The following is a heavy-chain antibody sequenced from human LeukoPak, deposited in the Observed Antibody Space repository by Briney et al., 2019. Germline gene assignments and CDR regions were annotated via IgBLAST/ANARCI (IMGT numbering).Heavy chain of an antibody. D-gene: IGHD3-10*01. Sequence: GGTLRLSCAASGFTVSNKYISWVRQAPGKGLEWLSVMYSGGSTYYADSVKGRFIMSRDISKNTLYLQMNSLRAEDTAVYYCARDPLRITQRGYFEYWGQGTLVTVSS. CDR2: MYSGGST. J-gene: IGHJ4*02. CDR3: ARDPLRITQRGYFEY. CDR1: GFTVSNKY. V-gene: IGHV3-53*05.